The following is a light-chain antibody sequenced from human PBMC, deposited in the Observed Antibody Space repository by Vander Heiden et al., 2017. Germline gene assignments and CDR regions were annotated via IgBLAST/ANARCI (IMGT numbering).Light chain of an antibody. Sequence: EIVIMQSPATLSVSPGNRATLSCRASQSVSSNLAWYQQKPGQAPRLLIDGASTRATGIPARFSGSGSGTEFTLTISSLQSEDFAVYYCQQYNNWPPWTFGQGTKVEIK. CDR3: QQYNNWPPWT. CDR1: QSVSSN. V-gene: IGKV3-15*01. J-gene: IGKJ1*01. CDR2: GAS.